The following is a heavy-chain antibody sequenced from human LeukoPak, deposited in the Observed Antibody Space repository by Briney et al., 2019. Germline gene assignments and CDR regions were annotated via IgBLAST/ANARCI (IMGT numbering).Heavy chain of an antibody. CDR1: GFTFSSYW. J-gene: IGHJ3*02. D-gene: IGHD3-22*01. CDR2: IKQDGSEK. V-gene: IGHV3-7*01. CDR3: ARVKGDYYDSSGSDAFDI. Sequence: PGGSLRLSCAASGFTFSSYWMSWVRQAPGKGLEWVANIKQDGSEKYYVDSVKGRFTISRDNAKNSLYLQMNSLRAEDTAVYYCARVKGDYYDSSGSDAFDIWGQGTMVTVSS.